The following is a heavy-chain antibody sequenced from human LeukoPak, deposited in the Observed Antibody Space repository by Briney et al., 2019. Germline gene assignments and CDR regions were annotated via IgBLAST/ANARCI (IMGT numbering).Heavy chain of an antibody. CDR1: GFTFSSYA. Sequence: GGSLRLSCAASGFTFSSYAMSWVRQAPGKGLEWVSAVSGSDSTYYVDSVKGRFTISRDNSKNTLYLQMNSLRAEDTAVYYCAKGIAAAGPDYLGQGTLVTVSS. CDR2: VSGSDST. V-gene: IGHV3-23*01. D-gene: IGHD6-13*01. J-gene: IGHJ4*02. CDR3: AKGIAAAGPDY.